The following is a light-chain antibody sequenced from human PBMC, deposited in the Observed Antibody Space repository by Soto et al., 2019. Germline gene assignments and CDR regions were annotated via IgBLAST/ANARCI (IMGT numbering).Light chain of an antibody. CDR3: SSKTTSSTLL. Sequence: QSALTQPASVSGSLGQSITISCAGTSTDLDDYKYVSWYQQHPGTAPKLIIYEVTIRPSGVSNRFSGSKSGNGASLTISGLQPEDEADYYCSSKTTSSTLLFGGGTKVTVL. V-gene: IGLV2-14*03. CDR2: EVT. J-gene: IGLJ3*02. CDR1: STDLDDYKY.